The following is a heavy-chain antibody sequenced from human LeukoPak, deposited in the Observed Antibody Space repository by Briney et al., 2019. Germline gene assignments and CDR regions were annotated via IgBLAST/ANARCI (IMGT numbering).Heavy chain of an antibody. V-gene: IGHV3-30*02. Sequence: GGSLRLSCAASGFTFSSYGMHWVRQAPGKGLEWVAFIRYDGSNKYYADSVKGRFTISRDNSKNTLYLQMNSLRAEDTAVYYCARDPGYDRVYNWFDPWGQGTLVTVSS. J-gene: IGHJ5*02. D-gene: IGHD2-2*01. CDR2: IRYDGSNK. CDR3: ARDPGYDRVYNWFDP. CDR1: GFTFSSYG.